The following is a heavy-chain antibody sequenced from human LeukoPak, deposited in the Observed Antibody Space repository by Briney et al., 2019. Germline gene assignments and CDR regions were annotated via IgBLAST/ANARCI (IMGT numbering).Heavy chain of an antibody. CDR3: AKDPLYCSGGGCYLYYYYGMDV. CDR1: GFTFSSYA. V-gene: IGHV3-23*01. CDR2: ISGSGGST. Sequence: GGSLRLSCAASGFTFSSYAMSWVRQAPGKGLEWVSAISGSGGSTYYADSVKGRFTISRDNSKNTLYLQMNSLRAEDTAVYYCAKDPLYCSGGGCYLYYYYGMDVWGQGTTVTVSS. D-gene: IGHD2-15*01. J-gene: IGHJ6*02.